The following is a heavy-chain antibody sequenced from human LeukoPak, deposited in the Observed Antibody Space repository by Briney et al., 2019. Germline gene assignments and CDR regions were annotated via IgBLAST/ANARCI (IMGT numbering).Heavy chain of an antibody. D-gene: IGHD1-1*01. V-gene: IGHV1-2*02. J-gene: IGHJ5*02. CDR3: ANLNVP. CDR2: INPDSGGT. CDR1: GYTFTGYF. Sequence: ASVKVSCKTSGYTFTGYFIHWVRQAPGQGLEWMGWINPDSGGTNFAQKFQGRVTVSRDTSISTAYMELSRLRSDDTAVYYCANLNVPWGQGTLVTVSS.